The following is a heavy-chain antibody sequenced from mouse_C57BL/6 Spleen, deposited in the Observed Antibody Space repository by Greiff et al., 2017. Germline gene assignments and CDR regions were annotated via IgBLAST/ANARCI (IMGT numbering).Heavy chain of an antibody. CDR2: INPGSGGT. D-gene: IGHD2-4*01. J-gene: IGHJ3*01. V-gene: IGHV1-54*01. CDR1: GYAFTNYL. Sequence: QVQLKQSGAELVRPGTSVKVSCKASGYAFTNYLIEWVKQRPGQGLEWIGVINPGSGGTNYNEKFQGKATLTADKSSSTAYMQLSSLTSEDSAVYFCARADYGGFAYWGQGTLVTVSA. CDR3: ARADYGGFAY.